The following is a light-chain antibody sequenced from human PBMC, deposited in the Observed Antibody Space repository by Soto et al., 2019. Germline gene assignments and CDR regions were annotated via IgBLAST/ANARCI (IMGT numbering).Light chain of an antibody. CDR2: AAS. Sequence: DIQMTQSPSSLSASVGDRVTITCRASQSISSYLNWYHQKPGKAPKLLIYAASSLQSGVPSRFSGSGSGTDFTLTISSLQPEDVATYYCQQSYSTLFTFGPGTKVDIK. J-gene: IGKJ3*01. CDR3: QQSYSTLFT. V-gene: IGKV1-39*01. CDR1: QSISSY.